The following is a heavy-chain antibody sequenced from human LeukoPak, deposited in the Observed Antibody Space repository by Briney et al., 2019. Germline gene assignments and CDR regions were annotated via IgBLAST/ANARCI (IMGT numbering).Heavy chain of an antibody. CDR2: ISFSSTHI. D-gene: IGHD3-22*01. Sequence: GGSLRLSCAASGSIFSNYGMSWVRQAPGKGLEWVSSISFSSTHIYYADSIQGRFTISRDNAKNSLYLQMNSLRAEDTALYCCAKSTSGMIVVAHDAFDIWGQGTMVTVSS. CDR3: AKSTSGMIVVAHDAFDI. V-gene: IGHV3-21*04. J-gene: IGHJ3*02. CDR1: GSIFSNYG.